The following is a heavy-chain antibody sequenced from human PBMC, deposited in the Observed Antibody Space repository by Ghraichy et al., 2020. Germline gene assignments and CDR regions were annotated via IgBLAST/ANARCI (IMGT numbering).Heavy chain of an antibody. CDR1: GFTFSNYS. D-gene: IGHD5/OR15-5a*01. V-gene: IGHV3-21*01. Sequence: GGSLRLSCAASGFTFSNYSMNWVRQAPGKGLEWVSSISRGSSYISYADSVKGRFTISRDNARNSLYLQMNSLRAEDTAVYYCARDIKVSSAYWGQGTLVTVSS. CDR3: ARDIKVSSAY. J-gene: IGHJ4*02. CDR2: ISRGSSYI.